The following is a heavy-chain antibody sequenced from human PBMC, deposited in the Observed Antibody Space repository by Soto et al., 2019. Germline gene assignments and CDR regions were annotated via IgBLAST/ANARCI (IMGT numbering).Heavy chain of an antibody. CDR3: AEDLNCSGTDCYPMRFAS. CDR2: IVVGIGDT. D-gene: IGHD2-2*01. Sequence: SVYVSCKASGFTFSRSAVQWVRQARGLRLEWIGWIVVGIGDTNYAQKFQERVTITRDVSTGAAYMELSSLRSEDTAVYYCAEDLNCSGTDCYPMRFASWGQGPLVPVS. J-gene: IGHJ4*02. V-gene: IGHV1-58*01. CDR1: GFTFSRSA.